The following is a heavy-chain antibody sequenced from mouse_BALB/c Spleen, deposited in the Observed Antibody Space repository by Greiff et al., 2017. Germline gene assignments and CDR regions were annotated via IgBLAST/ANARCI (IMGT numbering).Heavy chain of an antibody. Sequence: VQLQQPGAELVKPGASVKLSCKASGYTFTSYWMHWVKQRPGQGLEWIGEINPSNGRTNYNEKFKSKATLTVDKSSSTAYMQLSSLTSEDSAVYECARGAARATLDYWGQGTTLTVSA. V-gene: IGHV1S81*02. CDR3: ARGAARATLDY. D-gene: IGHD3-1*01. CDR2: INPSNGRT. CDR1: GYTFTSYW. J-gene: IGHJ2*01.